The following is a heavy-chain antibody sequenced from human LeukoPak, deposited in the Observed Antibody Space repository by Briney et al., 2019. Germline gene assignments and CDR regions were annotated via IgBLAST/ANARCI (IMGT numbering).Heavy chain of an antibody. CDR2: ISGSGGST. CDR1: GFTFSSYA. J-gene: IGHJ4*02. Sequence: GRSLRLSCAASGFTFSSYAMSWVRQAPGKGLEWVSAISGSGGSTYYADSVKGRFTISRDNSKNTLYLQMNSLRAEDTAVYYCAKVHYYDSSGYYSQYYFDYWGQGTLVTVSS. CDR3: AKVHYYDSSGYYSQYYFDY. V-gene: IGHV3-23*01. D-gene: IGHD3-22*01.